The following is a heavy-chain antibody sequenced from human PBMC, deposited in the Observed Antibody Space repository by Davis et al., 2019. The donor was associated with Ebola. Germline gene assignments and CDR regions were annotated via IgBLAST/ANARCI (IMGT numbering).Heavy chain of an antibody. J-gene: IGHJ3*02. Sequence: PGGSLRLSCAASGFTFSSYAMHWVRQAPGKGLEWVAVISYDGSNKYYADSVKGRFTISRDNSKNTLYLQMNSLRAEDTAVYYCARDRGGGVGARRGSPGAAFDIWGQGTMVTVSS. CDR1: GFTFSSYA. D-gene: IGHD1-26*01. V-gene: IGHV3-30-3*01. CDR2: ISYDGSNK. CDR3: ARDRGGGVGARRGSPGAAFDI.